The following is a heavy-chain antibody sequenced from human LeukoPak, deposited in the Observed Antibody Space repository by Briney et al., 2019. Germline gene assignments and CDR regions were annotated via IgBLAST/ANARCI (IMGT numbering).Heavy chain of an antibody. J-gene: IGHJ3*02. V-gene: IGHV4-61*02. D-gene: IGHD3-22*01. Sequence: SETLSLTCTVSGGSISSGSYYWSWIRQPAGKGLEWIGRIYTSGSTNYNPSLKSRVTISVDTSKNQFSLKLSYVTAADTAVYFCARGPYSYDSSGAFDIWGQGTMVTVSS. CDR1: GGSISSGSYY. CDR2: IYTSGST. CDR3: ARGPYSYDSSGAFDI.